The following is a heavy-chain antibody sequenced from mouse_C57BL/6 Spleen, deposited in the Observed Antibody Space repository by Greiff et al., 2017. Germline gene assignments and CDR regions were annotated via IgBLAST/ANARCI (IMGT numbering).Heavy chain of an antibody. J-gene: IGHJ4*01. V-gene: IGHV5-6*01. CDR1: GFTFSSYG. CDR3: ARQAKSIDY. Sequence: VQLQQSGGDLVKPGGSLKLSCAASGFTFSSYGMSWVRQTPDKRLEWVATISSGGSYTYYPDSVKGRFTISRDNAKNTLYLHMSSLKSEDTAIYYCARQAKSIDYWGQGTSVTVSS. CDR2: ISSGGSYT.